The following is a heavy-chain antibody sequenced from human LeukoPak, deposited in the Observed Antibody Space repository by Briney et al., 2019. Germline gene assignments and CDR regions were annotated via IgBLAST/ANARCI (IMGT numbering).Heavy chain of an antibody. CDR2: IYPSDSDT. CDR1: GYSFTSYW. D-gene: IGHD6-19*01. J-gene: IGHJ6*02. CDR3: ARQPAVAENYYYYYGMDV. V-gene: IGHV5-51*01. Sequence: GESLKISCKGSGYSFTSYWIGWVRQMPGKGLEWMGIIYPSDSDTRYSPSFQGQVTISADKSISTAYLQWSSLKASDTAMYYCARQPAVAENYYYYYGMDVWGQGTTVTVSS.